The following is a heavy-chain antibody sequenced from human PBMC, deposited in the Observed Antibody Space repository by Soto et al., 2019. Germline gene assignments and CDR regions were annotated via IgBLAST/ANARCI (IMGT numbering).Heavy chain of an antibody. CDR1: GGSISSSSYY. J-gene: IGHJ4*02. CDR2: IYYSGST. Sequence: QLQLQESGPGLVKPSETLSLTCTVSGGSISSSSYYWGWIRQPPGKGLEWIGSIYYSGSTYYNPSLKSRVTISVDTSKNQFSLKLSSVTAADTAVYYCARGIQYSSGWSHYFDYWGQGTLVTVSS. CDR3: ARGIQYSSGWSHYFDY. D-gene: IGHD6-19*01. V-gene: IGHV4-39*01.